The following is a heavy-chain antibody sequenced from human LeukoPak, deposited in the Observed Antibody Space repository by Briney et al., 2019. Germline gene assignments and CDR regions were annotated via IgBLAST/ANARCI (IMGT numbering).Heavy chain of an antibody. Sequence: PSETLSLTCTVSGGSISSSSYYWSWIRQPPGKGLEWIGEINHSGSTNYNPSLKSRVTISVDTSKNQFSLKLSSVTAADTAVYYCARVVAAAGTAPWGQGTLVTVSS. V-gene: IGHV4-39*07. CDR1: GGSISSSSYY. J-gene: IGHJ5*02. D-gene: IGHD6-13*01. CDR2: INHSGST. CDR3: ARVVAAAGTAP.